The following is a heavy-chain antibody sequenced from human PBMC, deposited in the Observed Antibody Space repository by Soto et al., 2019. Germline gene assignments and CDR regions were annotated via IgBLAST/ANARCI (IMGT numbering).Heavy chain of an antibody. Sequence: GESLKISCKGYGYTFTDYWIGWVRQMPGKGLELIGLIYPGDSDTRYSPSFQGRVTISADKSISTAFLQWSSLRASDTAMYYCASQKTVIRGPLSSNWFDPWAREPWSPSPQ. D-gene: IGHD1-1*01. CDR1: GYTFTDYW. CDR2: IYPGDSDT. V-gene: IGHV5-51*01. J-gene: IGHJ5*02. CDR3: ASQKTVIRGPLSSNWFDP.